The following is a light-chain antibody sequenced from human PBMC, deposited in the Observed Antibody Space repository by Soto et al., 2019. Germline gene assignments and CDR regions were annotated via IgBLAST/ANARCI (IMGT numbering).Light chain of an antibody. Sequence: EIVLTQSPVTLSLSPGERATLSCRASQSVSSYLAWFQQKPGQAPRLIIYDASSRAPGIPGRFSSRGSGTAFTLTISSREPEDFAVYYCQLRTNWAITFGQGTRLDIK. V-gene: IGKV3-11*01. CDR1: QSVSSY. CDR2: DAS. CDR3: QLRTNWAIT. J-gene: IGKJ5*01.